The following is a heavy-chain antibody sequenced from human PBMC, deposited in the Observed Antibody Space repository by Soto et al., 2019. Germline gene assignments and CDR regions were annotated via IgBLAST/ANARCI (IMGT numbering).Heavy chain of an antibody. CDR2: ISKDGSNK. Sequence: GGSLRLSCAASGFTFRTYGMHWVRQAPGKGLEWVAVISKDGSNKYYAGSVKGRFTISRDNSKNTLYLQMNSLRAEDTAVYYCAKPVPDYYDSSDYDYWGQGTLVTVSS. D-gene: IGHD3-22*01. CDR1: GFTFRTYG. V-gene: IGHV3-30*18. CDR3: AKPVPDYYDSSDYDY. J-gene: IGHJ4*02.